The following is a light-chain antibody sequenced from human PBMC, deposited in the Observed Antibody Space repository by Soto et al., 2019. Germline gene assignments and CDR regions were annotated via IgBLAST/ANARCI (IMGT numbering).Light chain of an antibody. CDR3: MLYYGSAQLV. V-gene: IGLV7-43*01. J-gene: IGLJ3*02. CDR2: TTN. CDR1: TGAVTSGNY. Sequence: QTVVTQEPSLTVSPGGTVTLTCASSTGAVTSGNYPSWFQQKPGQAPRTLIYTTNDKHSWTPARFSGSLLGDKAALTLSGVQPEDEAEYYCMLYYGSAQLVFGGGTKLTVL.